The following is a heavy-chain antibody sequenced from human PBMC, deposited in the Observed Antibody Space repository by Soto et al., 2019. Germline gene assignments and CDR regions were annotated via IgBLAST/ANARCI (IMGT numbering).Heavy chain of an antibody. CDR1: GFSFSSYW. V-gene: IGHV3-7*04. J-gene: IGHJ3*01. Sequence: GGSLRLSCAASGFSFSSYWMSWVRQAPGKGLEWVANIKPDGSEGYYVDSVKGRFTLSRDNTKNSLYLQMNTLRAEDTAVYYCARGDYYDSNCPFSYAFDVWGQGTMVTVSS. CDR2: IKPDGSEG. CDR3: ARGDYYDSNCPFSYAFDV. D-gene: IGHD3-22*01.